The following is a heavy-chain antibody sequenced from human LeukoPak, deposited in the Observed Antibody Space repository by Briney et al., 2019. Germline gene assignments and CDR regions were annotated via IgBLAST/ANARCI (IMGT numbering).Heavy chain of an antibody. Sequence: GGSLRLSCAASGFTFSNHAMSWVRQAPGKGLEWVSGISGSGVNTYHADSGKGRFTVSRDNSKNTLYLQMSSLRAEDTAVYYCAKNPGVAVTPYYYYMDVWGKGTTVTVSS. J-gene: IGHJ6*03. CDR3: AKNPGVAVTPYYYYMDV. CDR2: ISGSGVNT. V-gene: IGHV3-23*01. CDR1: GFTFSNHA. D-gene: IGHD4-17*01.